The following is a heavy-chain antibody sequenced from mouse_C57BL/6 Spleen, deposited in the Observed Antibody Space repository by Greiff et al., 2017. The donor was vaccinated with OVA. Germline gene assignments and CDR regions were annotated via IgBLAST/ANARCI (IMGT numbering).Heavy chain of an antibody. CDR3: ARLGLRPLYYFDY. Sequence: VHVKQSGPELVKPGASVKIPCKASGYTFTDYNMDWVKQSHGKSLEWIGDINPNNGGTIYNQKFKGKATLTVDKSSSTAYMELRSLTSEDTAVYYCARLGLRPLYYFDYWGQGTTLTVSS. V-gene: IGHV1-18*01. D-gene: IGHD2-2*01. CDR1: GYTFTDYN. CDR2: INPNNGGT. J-gene: IGHJ2*01.